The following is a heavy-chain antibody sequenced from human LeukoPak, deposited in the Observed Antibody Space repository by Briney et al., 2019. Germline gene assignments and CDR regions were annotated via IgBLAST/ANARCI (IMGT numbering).Heavy chain of an antibody. J-gene: IGHJ6*02. D-gene: IGHD3-3*01. Sequence: GGSLRLSCAASGFTFSSYSMNWVRQAPGKGLEWVSSISSSSSYIYYADSVKGRFTISRDNAKNSLYLQMNSLRAEDTAVYYCARERRFYYDFWSGYYTGIDYYYGMDVWGQGTTVTVSS. CDR1: GFTFSSYS. CDR2: ISSSSSYI. CDR3: ARERRFYYDFWSGYYTGIDYYYGMDV. V-gene: IGHV3-21*01.